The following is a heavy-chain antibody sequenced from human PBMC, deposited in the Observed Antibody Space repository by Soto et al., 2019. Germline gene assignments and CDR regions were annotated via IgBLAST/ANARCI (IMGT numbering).Heavy chain of an antibody. CDR1: GGTFGSYT. Sequence: QVQLVQSGAEVKKPGSSVKVSCKASGGTFGSYTVYWVRQAPGPGLEWMGRIIPILGITNYAQKFQGRLTITADKSTSTAYMELSSLRSEVRAVYFCARGLAANIPWGQGKMVTVSS. J-gene: IGHJ3*01. D-gene: IGHD3-3*02. CDR3: ARGLAANIP. CDR2: IIPILGIT. V-gene: IGHV1-69*02.